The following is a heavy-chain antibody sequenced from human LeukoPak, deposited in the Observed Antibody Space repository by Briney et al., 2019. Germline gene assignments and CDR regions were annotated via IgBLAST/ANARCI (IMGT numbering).Heavy chain of an antibody. CDR2: MNPNSGNT. J-gene: IGHJ3*02. CDR3: ASTTVYDLDAFDI. V-gene: IGHV1-8*01. CDR1: GYTFTSYD. D-gene: IGHD3-16*01. Sequence: ASVKVSCKASGYTFTSYDINWVRQATGQGLEWKGWMNPNSGNTGYAQKFQGRVTMTRNTSISTAYMELSSLRSEDTAVYYCASTTVYDLDAFDIWGQGTMVTVSS.